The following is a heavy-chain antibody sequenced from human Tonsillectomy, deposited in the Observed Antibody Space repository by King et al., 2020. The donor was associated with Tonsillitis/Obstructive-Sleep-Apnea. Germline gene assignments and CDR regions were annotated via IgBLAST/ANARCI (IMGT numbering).Heavy chain of an antibody. V-gene: IGHV4-59*01. CDR3: ASLGDSTSY. Sequence: VQLQESGPGLVKPSETLSLTCTVSGGSISSYYWSWLRQPPGKGLEWIGYIYYSGSTNYNPSLKSRVTITVDTSTNQFSLKLSSVTAADTAVYYCASLGDSTSYWGQGTLVTVSS. CDR2: IYYSGST. D-gene: IGHD2/OR15-2a*01. J-gene: IGHJ4*02. CDR1: GGSISSYY.